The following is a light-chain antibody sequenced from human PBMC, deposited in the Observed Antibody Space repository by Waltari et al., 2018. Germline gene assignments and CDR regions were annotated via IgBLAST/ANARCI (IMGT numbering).Light chain of an antibody. J-gene: IGKJ1*01. CDR2: AAS. V-gene: IGKV1-NL1*01. CDR1: QGVSKS. Sequence: DIQMTQAPSSLSASVGDRVTITCRASQGVSKSLAWYQQKPGKAPKLLLYAASTLESGVPSRFSGSGSGADYTLTISSQQPEDFATYYCQQYYSIPWTFGQGTRVEIK. CDR3: QQYYSIPWT.